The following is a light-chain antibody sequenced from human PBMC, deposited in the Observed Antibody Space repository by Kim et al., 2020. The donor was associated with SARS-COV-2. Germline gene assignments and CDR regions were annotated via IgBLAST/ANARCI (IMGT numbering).Light chain of an antibody. CDR1: QSVNSK. CDR2: GAS. J-gene: IGKJ2*03. Sequence: VSPGERATRSCRASQSVNSKLAWYQQKPGQAPRLLIYGASTRASGVPARFSGSGSGTEFTLTISSLQSEDFAVYYCQQFNNWPLYSFGQGTKLEI. V-gene: IGKV3-15*01. CDR3: QQFNNWPLYS.